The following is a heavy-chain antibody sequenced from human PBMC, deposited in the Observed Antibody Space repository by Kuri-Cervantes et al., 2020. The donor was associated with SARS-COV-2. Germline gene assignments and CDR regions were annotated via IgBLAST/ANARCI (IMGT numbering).Heavy chain of an antibody. D-gene: IGHD2-2*02. CDR2: IISNGGST. CDR1: GFTFSSYA. V-gene: IGHV3-64D*08. Sequence: GGSLRLPCSASGFTFSSYAMHWVRQAPGKGLEYVSAIISNGGSTYYADSVKGRFTISRDNSKNTLYLQMSSLRAEDTAVYYCVKGYCSSTSCYRGGYWGQGTLVTVSS. CDR3: VKGYCSSTSCYRGGY. J-gene: IGHJ4*02.